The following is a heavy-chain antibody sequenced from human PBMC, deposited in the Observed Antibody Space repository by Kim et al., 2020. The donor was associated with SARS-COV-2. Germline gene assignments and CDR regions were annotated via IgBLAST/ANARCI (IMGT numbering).Heavy chain of an antibody. V-gene: IGHV5-51*07. CDR1: GYSFTSYW. CDR3: ARGRWGLRDAPDI. CDR2: IYPGDSDT. D-gene: IGHD1-26*01. Sequence: GESLKISCKGSGYSFTSYWINWVHQMPGKGLEWMGIIYPGDSDTRYSPSFQGQVTISADKSISTAYLQWSSLKASDTAMYYCARGRWGLRDAPDIWGQGTMVTVSS. J-gene: IGHJ3*02.